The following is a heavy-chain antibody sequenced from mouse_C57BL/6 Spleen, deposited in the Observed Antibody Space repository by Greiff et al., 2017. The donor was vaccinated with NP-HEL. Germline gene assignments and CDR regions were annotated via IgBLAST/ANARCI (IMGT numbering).Heavy chain of an antibody. CDR1: GYAFSSYW. CDR2: IYPGDGDT. CDR3: ASITTESAWFAY. Sequence: VKLMESGAELVKPGASVKISCKASGYAFSSYWMNWVKQRPGKGLEWIGQIYPGDGDTNYNGKFKGKATLTADKSSSTAYMQLSSLTSEDSAVYFCASITTESAWFAYWGQGTLVTVSA. J-gene: IGHJ3*01. V-gene: IGHV1-80*01. D-gene: IGHD1-2*01.